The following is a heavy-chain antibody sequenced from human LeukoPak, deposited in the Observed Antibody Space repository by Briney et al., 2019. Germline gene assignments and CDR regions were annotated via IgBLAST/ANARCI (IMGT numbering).Heavy chain of an antibody. CDR1: GFTFSSYS. J-gene: IGHJ6*03. CDR3: ARDSAYDFWSGSNYYYSYCMDV. CDR2: ISSSSSYI. Sequence: GGSLRLSCAASGFTFSSYSMNWVRQAPGKGLEWVSSISSSSSYIYYADSVKGRFTISRDNAKNSLYLQMNSLRAEDTAVYYCARDSAYDFWSGSNYYYSYCMDVWGKGTTVTVSS. V-gene: IGHV3-21*01. D-gene: IGHD3-3*01.